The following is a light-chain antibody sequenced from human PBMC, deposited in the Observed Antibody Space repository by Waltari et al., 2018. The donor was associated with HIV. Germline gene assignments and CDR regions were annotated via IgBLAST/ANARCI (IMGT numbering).Light chain of an antibody. V-gene: IGKV1-39*01. Sequence: DIPLTQSPASLAASLGDRVVITCRASQAISSYLNWYQQKKGIAPVLLVYSASTLQTGAPPRLRGSGSGRDFTLSIIDLQPEDFATYFCQQSYESPFIFGPGTK. CDR3: QQSYESPFI. CDR2: SAS. CDR1: QAISSY. J-gene: IGKJ3*01.